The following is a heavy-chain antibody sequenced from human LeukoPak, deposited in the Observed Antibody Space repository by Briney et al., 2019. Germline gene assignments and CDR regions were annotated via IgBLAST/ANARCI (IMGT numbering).Heavy chain of an antibody. CDR2: IRYDGSNK. D-gene: IGHD1-26*01. CDR3: AKDPGGEWELLVSVSFDY. CDR1: GFTFSSYG. J-gene: IGHJ4*02. Sequence: GGSLRLSCAASGFTFSSYGMHWVRQAPGKGLEWVAFIRYDGSNKYYADSVKGRFTISRDNSKNTLYLQMNSLRAEDTAVYYCAKDPGGEWELLVSVSFDYWGQGTLVTVSS. V-gene: IGHV3-30*02.